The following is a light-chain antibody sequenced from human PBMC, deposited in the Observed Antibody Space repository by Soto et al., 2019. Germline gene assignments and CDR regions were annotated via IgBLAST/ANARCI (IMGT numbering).Light chain of an antibody. CDR2: GAS. CDR3: QQYKSRPLT. Sequence: EIVMTQSPVTLSVSPGERVTLSCRASQSISDKSAWYQQKPGQAPRLLMFGASTRATGVPARFSGSGSGTDLTLTINGMQCEASPVYYCQQYKSRPLTFGGGTKVDIK. V-gene: IGKV3-15*01. CDR1: QSISDK. J-gene: IGKJ4*01.